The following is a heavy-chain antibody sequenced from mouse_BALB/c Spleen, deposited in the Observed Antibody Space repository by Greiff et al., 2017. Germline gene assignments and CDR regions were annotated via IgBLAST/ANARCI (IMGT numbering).Heavy chain of an antibody. D-gene: IGHD2-4*01. CDR2: ISSGSSTI. Sequence: EVKVEESGGGLVQPGGSRKLSCAASGFTFSSFGMHWVRQAPEKGLEWVTYISSGSSTIYYADTVKGRFTISRDNPKNTLFLQMTSLRSEDTAMYYCARSPPMITTGSMDYWGQGTSVTVSS. CDR1: GFTFSSFG. V-gene: IGHV5-17*02. CDR3: ARSPPMITTGSMDY. J-gene: IGHJ4*01.